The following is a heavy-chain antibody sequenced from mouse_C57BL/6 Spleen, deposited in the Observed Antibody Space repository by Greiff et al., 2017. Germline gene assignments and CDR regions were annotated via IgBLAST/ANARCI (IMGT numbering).Heavy chain of an antibody. CDR1: GYTFTSYW. Sequence: QVQLQQPGAELVKPGASVKLSCKASGYTFTSYWMQWVKQRPGQGLEWIGEIDPSDSYTNYNQKFKGKATLTVDTSSSTAYMQLSSLTSEDSAVYYCARKGGNYDYLDYWGQGTTLTVSS. J-gene: IGHJ2*01. D-gene: IGHD2-1*01. V-gene: IGHV1-50*01. CDR3: ARKGGNYDYLDY. CDR2: IDPSDSYT.